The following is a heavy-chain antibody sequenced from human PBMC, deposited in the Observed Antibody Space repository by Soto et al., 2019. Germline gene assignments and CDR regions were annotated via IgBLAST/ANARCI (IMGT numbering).Heavy chain of an antibody. CDR1: GFTFSSYW. J-gene: IGHJ3*02. D-gene: IGHD3-16*01. CDR2: IKQDGSEK. Sequence: PGGSLRLSCAASGFTFSSYWMSWVRQAPGKGLEWVANIKQDGSEKYYVDSVKGRFTISRDNAKNSLYLQMNSLRAEDTAVYYCARDGFDYDYIWGTRNAFDIWGQGTMVTVS. CDR3: ARDGFDYDYIWGTRNAFDI. V-gene: IGHV3-7*01.